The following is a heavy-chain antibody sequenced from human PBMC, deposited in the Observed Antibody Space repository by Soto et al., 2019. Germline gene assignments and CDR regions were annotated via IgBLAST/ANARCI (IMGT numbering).Heavy chain of an antibody. D-gene: IGHD1-1*01. V-gene: IGHV1-2*04. Sequence: ASVKVSCKASGYTFTSYGISWVRQAPGQGLEWMGWINPSSGGTNYAQKFQGWVTMTRDTSTTTAYMELSRLTSDDTAVYYCAGSLSPRYSPSWFDYGGQETLVTVSS. J-gene: IGHJ5*01. CDR1: GYTFTSYG. CDR3: AGSLSPRYSPSWFDY. CDR2: INPSSGGT.